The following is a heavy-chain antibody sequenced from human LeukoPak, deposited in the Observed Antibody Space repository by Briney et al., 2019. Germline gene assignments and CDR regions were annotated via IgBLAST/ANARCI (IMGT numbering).Heavy chain of an antibody. D-gene: IGHD3-22*01. J-gene: IGHJ4*02. V-gene: IGHV3-23*05. Sequence: GGSLRLSCTASGFTFDAYAMNWVRQAPGKGLEWVSALTNTGGTKYYADSVKGRFTIPRDNSKITVSLQMNSLRADDTAVYYCVRSAYLDSSGYYFDFWGQGTLVTVSS. CDR3: VRSAYLDSSGYYFDF. CDR2: LTNTGGTK. CDR1: GFTFDAYA.